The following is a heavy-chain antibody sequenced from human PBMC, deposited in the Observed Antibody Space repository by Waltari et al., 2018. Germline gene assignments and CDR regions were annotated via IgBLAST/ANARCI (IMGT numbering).Heavy chain of an antibody. D-gene: IGHD6-19*01. Sequence: QVQLVESGGGVVQPGRSLRLSCSASGFTFSSYALHWVRQAPGKGLEWVAVISYDGSNKYYADSVKGRFTISRDNSKNTLYLQMNSLRAEDTAVYYCARVITVAGTELFYWGQGTLVTVSS. J-gene: IGHJ4*02. V-gene: IGHV3-30*01. CDR3: ARVITVAGTELFY. CDR1: GFTFSSYA. CDR2: ISYDGSNK.